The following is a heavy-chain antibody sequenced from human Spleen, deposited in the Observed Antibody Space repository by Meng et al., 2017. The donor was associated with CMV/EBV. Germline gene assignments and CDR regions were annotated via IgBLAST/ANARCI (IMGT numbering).Heavy chain of an antibody. V-gene: IGHV4-34*01. D-gene: IGHD3-22*01. J-gene: IGHJ2*01. CDR1: GGSFSGYY. CDR2: INHSGSI. Sequence: SETLSLTCAVSGGSFSGYYWTWIRQPPGKGLEWIGEINHSGSINYNPSLKSRVTMSVDTSKNQFSLKLSSVTAADTAVYYCARVHGYYYDSSGYYRGHWYFDLWGRGTLVTVSS. CDR3: ARVHGYYYDSSGYYRGHWYFDL.